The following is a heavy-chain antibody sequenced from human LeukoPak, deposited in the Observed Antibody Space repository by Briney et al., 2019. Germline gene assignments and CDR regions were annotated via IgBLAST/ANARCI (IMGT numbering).Heavy chain of an antibody. D-gene: IGHD3-22*01. CDR1: GGTFSSYA. V-gene: IGHV1-2*02. CDR3: ARVDYYDFHFDF. Sequence: ASVKVSCKASGGTFSSYAISWVRQAPGQGLEWMGWINPNSGATNSAQKFQGRVTMTRDTSISTAYMELSRLRFDDAAVYYCARVDYYDFHFDFWGQGTLVTVSS. CDR2: INPNSGAT. J-gene: IGHJ4*02.